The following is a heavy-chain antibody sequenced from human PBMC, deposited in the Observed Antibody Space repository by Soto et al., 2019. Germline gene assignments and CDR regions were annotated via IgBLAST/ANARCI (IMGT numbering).Heavy chain of an antibody. CDR1: GDGFSNYG. D-gene: IGHD3-22*01. J-gene: IGHJ4*02. V-gene: IGHV1-18*01. CDR2: ISAYDGQT. Sequence: QVQLVQSGAEVKKPWASVRVSCKASGDGFSNYGFSWVRQAPGQGREWMGWISAYDGQTNYTKKFQGRVTMTTDTSSSTAYLELRSLSSDDTAVYYCARVWYYDSSGYYDCDYWGLGTLVTVSS. CDR3: ARVWYYDSSGYYDCDY.